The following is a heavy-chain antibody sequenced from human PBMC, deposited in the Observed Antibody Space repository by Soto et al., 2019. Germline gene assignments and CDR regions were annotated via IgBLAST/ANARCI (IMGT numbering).Heavy chain of an antibody. D-gene: IGHD6-19*01. V-gene: IGHV3-43*01. Sequence: GGSLRLSCAASGFTFDDYTMHWVRQAPGKGLEWVSLISWDGGSTYYADSVKGRFTISRDNSKNSLYLQMNSLRTEDTALYYCAKDLSSGWPAEYFQHWGQGTLVTVSS. CDR3: AKDLSSGWPAEYFQH. CDR1: GFTFDDYT. CDR2: ISWDGGST. J-gene: IGHJ1*01.